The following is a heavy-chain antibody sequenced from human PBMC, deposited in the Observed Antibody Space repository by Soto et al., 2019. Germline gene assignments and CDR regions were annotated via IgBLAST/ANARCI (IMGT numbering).Heavy chain of an antibody. Sequence: QVQLVQSGAEVKKPGSSVKVSCKASGGTFSSYAISWVRQAPGQGLKWMGGIIPIFGTANYAQKFQGRVTINADESTSTAYMELSSLRSEDTAVYYCASNSRYSGYDYDAFDIWGQGTMVTVSS. CDR3: ASNSRYSGYDYDAFDI. CDR2: IIPIFGTA. V-gene: IGHV1-69*01. CDR1: GGTFSSYA. D-gene: IGHD5-12*01. J-gene: IGHJ3*02.